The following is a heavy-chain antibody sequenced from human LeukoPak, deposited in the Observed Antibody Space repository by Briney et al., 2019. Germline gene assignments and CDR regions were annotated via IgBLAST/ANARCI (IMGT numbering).Heavy chain of an antibody. CDR3: ARGIAARRSLFDY. V-gene: IGHV4-61*02. D-gene: IGHD6-6*01. J-gene: IGHJ4*02. CDR1: GGSISSGSYY. CDR2: IYTSGST. Sequence: SETLSLTCTVSGGSISSGSYYWSWIRQPAGKGLEWIGRIYTSGSTNYNPSLKSRVTISVDTSKNQFSLKLSSVTAADTAVYYCARGIAARRSLFDYWGQGTLVTVSS.